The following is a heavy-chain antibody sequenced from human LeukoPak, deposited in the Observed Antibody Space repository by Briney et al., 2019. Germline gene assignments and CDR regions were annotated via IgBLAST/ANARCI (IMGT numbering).Heavy chain of an antibody. CDR3: GRDVPIENVVVPAAIPPERDNDAFDI. J-gene: IGHJ3*02. CDR2: MSSDGVTK. V-gene: IGHV3-30*07. Sequence: GGSLRLSCVASGFTFSNFAMPWVRQVPGKELQWVGIMSSDGVTKYYGDSVKGRFIVSRDNSKNTLYLQMNSLRAEDTAVYYCGRDVPIENVVVPAAIPPERDNDAFDIWGQGTMVTVSS. CDR1: GFTFSNFA. D-gene: IGHD2-2*01.